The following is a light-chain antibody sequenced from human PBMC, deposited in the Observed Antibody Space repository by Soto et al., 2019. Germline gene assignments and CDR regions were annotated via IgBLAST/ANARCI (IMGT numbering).Light chain of an antibody. CDR3: QQYGDSPRWA. V-gene: IGKV3-20*01. J-gene: IGKJ1*01. CDR1: QSVSSIS. CDR2: PTS. Sequence: EIVLAQSPGTLSLSPGERATLSCRASQSVSSISLAWYQQKPGQPPRLLIYPTSSRASGIPDRFSGSGSGTDFTLTISRLEPEDFAVYYCQQYGDSPRWAFGQGTKVEIK.